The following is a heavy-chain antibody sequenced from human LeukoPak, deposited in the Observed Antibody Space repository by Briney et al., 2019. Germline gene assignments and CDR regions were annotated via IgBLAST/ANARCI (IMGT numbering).Heavy chain of an antibody. Sequence: SETLSLTCTVSGGSISSSSFYWGWIRQPPGKGLEWIGNISYSGSTYYNPSLKSRVTISVDTSKNQFSLKLSSVTAADTAMYYCARLVWFEDRYFDYWGQGTLVTVSS. CDR2: ISYSGST. V-gene: IGHV4-39*01. D-gene: IGHD3-10*01. J-gene: IGHJ4*02. CDR3: ARLVWFEDRYFDY. CDR1: GGSISSSSFY.